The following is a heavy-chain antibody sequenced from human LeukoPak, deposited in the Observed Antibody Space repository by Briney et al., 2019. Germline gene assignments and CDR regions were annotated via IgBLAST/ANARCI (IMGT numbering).Heavy chain of an antibody. CDR3: ARDLELGEPLDY. D-gene: IGHD3-16*01. CDR2: IIPILGIA. J-gene: IGHJ4*02. Sequence: GSSVKVSCKASGGTFSSYTISWVRQAPGQGLEWMGGIIPILGIANYAQKFQGRVTITADKSTSTAYMELSSLRSEDTAVYYCARDLELGEPLDYWGQGTLVTVSS. V-gene: IGHV1-69*04. CDR1: GGTFSSYT.